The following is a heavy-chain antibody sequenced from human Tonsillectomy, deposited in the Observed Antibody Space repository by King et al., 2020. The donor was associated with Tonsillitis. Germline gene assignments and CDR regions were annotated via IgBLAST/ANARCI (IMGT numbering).Heavy chain of an antibody. CDR1: GYTFTSYA. Sequence: QLVQSGAEVKKPGASVKVSCKASGYTFTSYAMHWVRQAPGQRLEWMGWINAGNGNTKYSQKFQGRVTITRDTSASTAYMELSSLRSEDTAVYYCARVAGSSGWYPRFDPWGQGTLVTVSS. CDR2: INAGNGNT. CDR3: ARVAGSSGWYPRFDP. J-gene: IGHJ5*02. D-gene: IGHD6-19*01. V-gene: IGHV1-3*01.